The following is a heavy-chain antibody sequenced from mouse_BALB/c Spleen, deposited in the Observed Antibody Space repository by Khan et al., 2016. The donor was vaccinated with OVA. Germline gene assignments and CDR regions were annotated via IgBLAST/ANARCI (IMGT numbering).Heavy chain of an antibody. CDR1: GYTFTNYW. D-gene: IGHD1-1*02. V-gene: IGHV1-69*02. J-gene: IGHJ3*01. Sequence: VQLQQSGTELVRPGASVKLSCKASGYTFTNYWINWVKQRPGQGLEWIGNIYPSDSYTNYNQKFKDKATLTVDKSSSTASMQLSSPTSEDSAVYDCTREGVGGSSFAYWGQGTLVTVSA. CDR3: TREGVGGSSFAY. CDR2: IYPSDSYT.